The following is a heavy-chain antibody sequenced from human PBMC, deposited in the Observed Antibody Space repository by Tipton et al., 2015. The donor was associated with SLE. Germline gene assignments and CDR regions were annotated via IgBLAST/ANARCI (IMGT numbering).Heavy chain of an antibody. Sequence: GSLRLSCAGSGFTFSRSVMSWVRQAPGKGLEWVSGISGSGGSTYYADSVKGRFTISRDISKNTLYLQMNSLRAEDTAVYYCAKDPPRRITGTDDAFDIWGQGTMVTVSS. CDR3: AKDPPRRITGTDDAFDI. V-gene: IGHV3-23*01. CDR2: ISGSGGST. D-gene: IGHD1-20*01. J-gene: IGHJ3*02. CDR1: GFTFSRSV.